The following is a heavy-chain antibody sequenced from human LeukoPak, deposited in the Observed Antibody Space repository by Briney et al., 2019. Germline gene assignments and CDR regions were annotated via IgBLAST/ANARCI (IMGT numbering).Heavy chain of an antibody. D-gene: IGHD3-3*01. CDR2: IYYSGST. CDR1: GVSISSYY. Sequence: SETLSLTCTVAGVSISSYYWSWIRQPPGKGLEWVGYIYYSGSTNYNPSLKSRVTISVDTSKNQFSLKLSSVTAADTAVYYCARRPLDFTKGAFDIWGQGTMVTVSS. V-gene: IGHV4-59*01. J-gene: IGHJ3*02. CDR3: ARRPLDFTKGAFDI.